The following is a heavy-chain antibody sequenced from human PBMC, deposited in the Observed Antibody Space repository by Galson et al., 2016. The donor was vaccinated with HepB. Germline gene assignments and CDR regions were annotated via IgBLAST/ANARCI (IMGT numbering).Heavy chain of an antibody. CDR2: ISNSSGTI. CDR1: GFTLNSYS. Sequence: SLRLSCAASGFTLNSYSMNWVRQAPGKGLEWISYISNSSGTIYYADSVKGRFTISRDNAKNSLYLQMDSLRNEDTAVYYCSRGGPRRPRIFDVWGRGTLVTVSS. CDR3: SRGGPRRPRIFDV. D-gene: IGHD2-15*01. V-gene: IGHV3-48*02. J-gene: IGHJ3*01.